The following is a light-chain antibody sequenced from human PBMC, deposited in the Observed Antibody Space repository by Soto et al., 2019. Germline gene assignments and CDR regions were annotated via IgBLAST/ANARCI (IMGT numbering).Light chain of an antibody. CDR1: QSVSTY. CDR3: QQSYTTPPL. Sequence: DIQMTQSPSSLSASVGDRVTITCRASQSVSTYLNWYQQKSGKAPKLLMYAASSLQSGVPSRFSGSGYGTDFTLTISNRQLEDFATYYCQQSYTTPPLFGQGTKVEIK. V-gene: IGKV1-39*01. CDR2: AAS. J-gene: IGKJ1*01.